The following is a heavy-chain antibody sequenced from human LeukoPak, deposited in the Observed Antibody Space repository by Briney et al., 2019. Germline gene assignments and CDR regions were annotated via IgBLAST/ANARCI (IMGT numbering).Heavy chain of an antibody. CDR1: GFTFSSYA. J-gene: IGHJ5*02. CDR3: AREGIADNWFDP. Sequence: AGSRRLSCAASGFTFSSYAMHWVRQAPGKGLEWVAVISYDGRNKYYADSVKGRFTISKDNSKNTLYLQMNSLRAEDTAVYYCAREGIADNWFDPWGQGTLDTVSS. CDR2: ISYDGRNK. D-gene: IGHD6-13*01. V-gene: IGHV3-30*04.